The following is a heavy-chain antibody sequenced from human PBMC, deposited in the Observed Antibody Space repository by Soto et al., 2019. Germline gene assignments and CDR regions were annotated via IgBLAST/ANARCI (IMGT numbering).Heavy chain of an antibody. Sequence: SVKVSCKASGGTFSSYAISWVRQAPGQGLEWMGGIIPIFGTANYAQKFQGRVTITADESTSTAYMELSSLRSEDTAVYYCARERGYCSGGSCYFDHWGQGTLVTVS. CDR2: IIPIFGTA. V-gene: IGHV1-69*13. CDR1: GGTFSSYA. CDR3: ARERGYCSGGSCYFDH. J-gene: IGHJ4*02. D-gene: IGHD2-15*01.